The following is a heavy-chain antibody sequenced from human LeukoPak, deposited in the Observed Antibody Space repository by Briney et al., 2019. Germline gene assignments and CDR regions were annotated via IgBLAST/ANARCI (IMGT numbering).Heavy chain of an antibody. D-gene: IGHD3-16*01. CDR1: GYTFTAYY. Sequence: ASVKLSCKASGYTFTAYYMHWVRQDPGQGLEWMGWINPNIGDTNYAQKFQGRVTMTRDTSISTAYMEFSRLNFDDTAVYYCARVNDYVWGSFRYWGQGTLVTVSS. CDR3: ARVNDYVWGSFRY. V-gene: IGHV1-2*02. J-gene: IGHJ4*02. CDR2: INPNIGDT.